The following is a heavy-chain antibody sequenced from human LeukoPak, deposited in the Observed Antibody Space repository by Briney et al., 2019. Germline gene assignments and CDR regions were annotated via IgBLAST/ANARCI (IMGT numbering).Heavy chain of an antibody. Sequence: PSETLSLTCAVSSGSISSYYWSWIRQPPGKGRVGSGYNYYSGSTNYTHSLKSRVTRSGDTYKRQFYLRLRSVTAADKAVYYCARVAYDSSGYYYIFDSWGQGTLVTVSS. J-gene: IGHJ4*02. D-gene: IGHD3-22*01. CDR2: NYYSGST. V-gene: IGHV4-59*01. CDR1: SGSISSYY. CDR3: ARVAYDSSGYYYIFDS.